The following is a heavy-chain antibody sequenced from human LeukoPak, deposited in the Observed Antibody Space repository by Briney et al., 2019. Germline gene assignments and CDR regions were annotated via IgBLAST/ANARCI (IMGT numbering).Heavy chain of an antibody. Sequence: ASVKVSCKASGYTFTGYHIHWVRQAPGQGLEWMGWINPKSGGTNYAQKFEGWVTMTRDTSMSTVYMELSRLKSDDTAVYYCARAVADTEDYYYYGMDVWGKGTTVTVSS. CDR1: GYTFTGYH. V-gene: IGHV1-2*04. CDR3: ARAVADTEDYYYYGMDV. CDR2: INPKSGGT. J-gene: IGHJ6*04. D-gene: IGHD6-19*01.